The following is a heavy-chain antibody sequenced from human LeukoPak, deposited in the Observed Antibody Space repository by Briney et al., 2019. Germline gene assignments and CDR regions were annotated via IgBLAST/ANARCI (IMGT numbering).Heavy chain of an antibody. J-gene: IGHJ4*02. CDR3: ARDYYDSSGYFDY. V-gene: IGHV1-2*02. CDR2: ISPSNGGT. Sequence: ASVKVSCKASGYTFIGYYIHWVRQAPGQGLEWMGWISPSNGGTKYAQKFQGRVTMTRDTSITTAYMELSSLRSDDTAVYYCARDYYDSSGYFDYWGQGTLVTVSS. D-gene: IGHD3-22*01. CDR1: GYTFIGYY.